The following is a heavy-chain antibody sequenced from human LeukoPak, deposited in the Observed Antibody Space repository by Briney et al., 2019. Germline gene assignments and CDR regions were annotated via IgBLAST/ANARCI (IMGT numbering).Heavy chain of an antibody. CDR3: ATTRGVLRFLEWLPDAFDI. J-gene: IGHJ3*02. CDR1: GYTLTELS. D-gene: IGHD3-3*01. CDR2: FDPEDGET. Sequence: ASVKVSCKVSGYTLTELSMHWVRQAPGKGLEWMGGFDPEDGETIYAQKFQGRVTMTEDTSTDTAYMELSSLRSVDTAVYYCATTRGVLRFLEWLPDAFDIWGQGTMVTVSS. V-gene: IGHV1-24*01.